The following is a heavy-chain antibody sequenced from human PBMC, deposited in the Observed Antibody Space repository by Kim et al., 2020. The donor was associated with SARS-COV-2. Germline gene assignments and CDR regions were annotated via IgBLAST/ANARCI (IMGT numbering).Heavy chain of an antibody. CDR1: GGSISSYY. D-gene: IGHD3-10*01. CDR2: IYYSGST. Sequence: SETLSLTCTVSGGSISSYYWSWIRQPPGKGLEWIGYIYYSGSTNYNPSLKSRVTISVDTSKNQFSLKLSSVTAADTAVYYCARGGRRDYGSGRDWFDPWGQGTLVTVSS. J-gene: IGHJ5*02. V-gene: IGHV4-59*13. CDR3: ARGGRRDYGSGRDWFDP.